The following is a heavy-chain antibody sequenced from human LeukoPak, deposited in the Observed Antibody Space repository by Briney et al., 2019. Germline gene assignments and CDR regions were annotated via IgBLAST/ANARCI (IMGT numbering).Heavy chain of an antibody. CDR3: ARSMVRGVIINYYYGMDV. J-gene: IGHJ6*02. CDR1: GGSISSYY. D-gene: IGHD3-10*01. CDR2: IYTSGST. Sequence: SETLSLTCTVSGGSISSYYWSWIRQPAGKGLEWIGRIYTSGSTNYNPSLKSRVTMSVDTSKNQFSLKLSSVPAADTAVYYCARSMVRGVIINYYYGMDVWGQGTTVTVSS. V-gene: IGHV4-4*07.